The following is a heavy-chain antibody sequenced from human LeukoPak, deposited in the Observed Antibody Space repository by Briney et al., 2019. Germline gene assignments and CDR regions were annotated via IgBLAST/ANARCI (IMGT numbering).Heavy chain of an antibody. CDR3: ARDSSADYYDSSGYHPPYGMDV. V-gene: IGHV4-61*01. CDR1: GGSISDNNYY. J-gene: IGHJ6*02. Sequence: KPSETLSLTCSVSGGSISDNNYYWGWIRQPPGRGLEWIGYIYYSGSTNYNPSLKSRVTISVDTSKNQFSLKLSSVTAADTAVYYCARDSSADYYDSSGYHPPYGMDVWGQGTTVTVSS. CDR2: IYYSGST. D-gene: IGHD3-22*01.